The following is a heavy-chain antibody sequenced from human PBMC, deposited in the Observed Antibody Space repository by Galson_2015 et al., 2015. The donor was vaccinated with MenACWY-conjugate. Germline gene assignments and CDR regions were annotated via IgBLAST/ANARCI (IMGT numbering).Heavy chain of an antibody. CDR2: IYPGESVS. V-gene: IGHV5-51*01. CDR1: GYSFTSTW. Sequence: QSGAEVKKPGESLRISCKASGYSFTSTWIGWVRQMPGKGLEWMGIIYPGESVSRYNPSFQGQVSFSVDKSINTAYLQWNTLKASDTAIYYCARLLEYYFDYWGQGTVVTVSS. D-gene: IGHD3-3*01. J-gene: IGHJ4*02. CDR3: ARLLEYYFDY.